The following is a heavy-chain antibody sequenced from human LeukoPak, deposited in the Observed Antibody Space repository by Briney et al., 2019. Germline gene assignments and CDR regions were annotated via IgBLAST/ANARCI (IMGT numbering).Heavy chain of an antibody. CDR1: GYTFSTYG. CDR2: ISGYKGST. Sequence: PAASVKVSCKASGYTFSTYGISWVRQAPGQGLEWMGWISGYKGSTYYAPKFRARVTMTTDTFTGTAYMDLRSLRPDDTAVYYCARDQEDYGDYEWDYWGQGTLVTVST. CDR3: ARDQEDYGDYEWDY. V-gene: IGHV1-18*01. D-gene: IGHD4-17*01. J-gene: IGHJ4*02.